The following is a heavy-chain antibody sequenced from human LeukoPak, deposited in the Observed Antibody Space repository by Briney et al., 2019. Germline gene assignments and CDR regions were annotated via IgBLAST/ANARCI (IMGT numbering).Heavy chain of an antibody. D-gene: IGHD3-22*01. CDR2: IYSGGST. V-gene: IGHV3-66*01. CDR3: ARDYYDSSGYPTSYFDY. Sequence: GGSLRLSCAASGFTVSSNYMSWVRQAPGKGLEWVSVIYSGGSTYYADSVKGRFTISRDNSKNTLYLQMNSLRAEDTAVYYCARDYYDSSGYPTSYFDYWGQGTLVTVSS. CDR1: GFTVSSNY. J-gene: IGHJ4*02.